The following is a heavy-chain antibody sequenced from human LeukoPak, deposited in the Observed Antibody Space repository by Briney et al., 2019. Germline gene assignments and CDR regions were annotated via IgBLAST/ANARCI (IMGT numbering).Heavy chain of an antibody. J-gene: IGHJ6*03. D-gene: IGHD6-13*01. CDR2: INSDEINR. CDR1: GFTFSSYW. Sequence: GGSLRLSCTASGFTFSSYWMHWVRHGPGKGPGWVARINSDEINRTYADSVNGRFTISRDNAQNTLYLQMNSLRAEDTAVYYCASAAYSSSWPNYYFYYYMDVWGKGTTVTVSS. V-gene: IGHV3-74*01. CDR3: ASAAYSSSWPNYYFYYYMDV.